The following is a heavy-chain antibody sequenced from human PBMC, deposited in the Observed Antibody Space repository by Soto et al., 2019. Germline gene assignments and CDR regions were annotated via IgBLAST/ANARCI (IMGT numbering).Heavy chain of an antibody. CDR1: GFTFSSYA. D-gene: IGHD5-12*01. CDR3: ARVSGWLQSFDY. J-gene: IGHJ4*02. CDR2: ISYDGSNK. Sequence: PGGALRLSCAASGFTFSSYAMHWVRLAPGKGLEWVAVISYDGSNKYYADSVKGRFTISRDNSKNTLYLQMNSLRAEDTAVYYCARVSGWLQSFDYWGQGTLVTVSS. V-gene: IGHV3-30-3*01.